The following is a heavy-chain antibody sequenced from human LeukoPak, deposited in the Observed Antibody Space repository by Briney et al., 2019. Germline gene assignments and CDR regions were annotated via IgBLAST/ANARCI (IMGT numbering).Heavy chain of an antibody. CDR3: ARSAWASSSWDRAEYFQQ. V-gene: IGHV4-34*01. J-gene: IGHJ1*01. D-gene: IGHD6-13*01. CDR2: INHSGST. CDR1: GGSFSGYY. Sequence: SETLSLTCAVYGGSFSGYYWSWIRQPPGKGLEWIGEINHSGSTNYNPSLKSRVTISVDTSKNQFSLKLSSVTAADTAVYYCARSAWASSSWDRAEYFQQWGQGTLVTVSS.